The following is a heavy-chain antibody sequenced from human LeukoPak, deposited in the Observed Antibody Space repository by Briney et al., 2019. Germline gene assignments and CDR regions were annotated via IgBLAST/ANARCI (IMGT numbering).Heavy chain of an antibody. Sequence: GGSLRLSRAASGFTFSSYEMNWVRQAPGKGLEWVSYISSSGSTIYYADSVKGRFTISRDNAKNSLYLQMNSLRAEDTAVYYCARGGYRSSWYSDYWGQGTLVTVSS. V-gene: IGHV3-48*03. CDR2: ISSSGSTI. D-gene: IGHD6-13*01. CDR3: ARGGYRSSWYSDY. CDR1: GFTFSSYE. J-gene: IGHJ4*02.